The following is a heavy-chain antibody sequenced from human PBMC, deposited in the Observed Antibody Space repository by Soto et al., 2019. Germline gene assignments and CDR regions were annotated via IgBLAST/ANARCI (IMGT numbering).Heavy chain of an antibody. V-gene: IGHV3-66*01. CDR3: ARDIVADY. J-gene: IGHJ4*02. Sequence: EVQLVESGGGLVQPGGSLRLSCAASGFTVSSNYMSWVRQAPGKGLEWVSVIYSGGSTYYADSVKGRFTISRDNSKNTLFLQMNSLRAEETAVYYCARDIVADYWGQGTLVTVSS. D-gene: IGHD5-12*01. CDR2: IYSGGST. CDR1: GFTVSSNY.